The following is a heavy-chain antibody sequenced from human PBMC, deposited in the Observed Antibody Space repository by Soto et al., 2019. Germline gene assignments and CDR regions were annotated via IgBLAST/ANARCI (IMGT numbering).Heavy chain of an antibody. J-gene: IGHJ4*02. D-gene: IGHD2-15*01. CDR3: AEGIWGSCYFFDY. CDR1: GFTFSSYG. Sequence: GGSLRLSCAVSGFTFSSYGMHWVRQAPGKGLEWVAVISYDGSNKYYADSVKGRFTISRDNSKNTLYLQMNSLRAEDAAVYYGAEGIWGSCYFFDYWGQGTLVTVSS. V-gene: IGHV3-30*18. CDR2: ISYDGSNK.